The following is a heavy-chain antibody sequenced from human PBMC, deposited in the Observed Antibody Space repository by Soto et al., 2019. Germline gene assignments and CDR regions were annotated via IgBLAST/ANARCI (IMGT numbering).Heavy chain of an antibody. Sequence: GGSLRLSCSASGFTFSIYAMHWVRQAPGKGLEYVSAISSNGGSTYYADSVKGRFTISRDNSKNTLYLQMSSLRAEDTAVYYCVKGRWLQFRSWGMDVWGQGTTVTVSS. V-gene: IGHV3-64D*08. CDR3: VKGRWLQFRSWGMDV. J-gene: IGHJ6*02. CDR2: ISSNGGST. CDR1: GFTFSIYA. D-gene: IGHD5-12*01.